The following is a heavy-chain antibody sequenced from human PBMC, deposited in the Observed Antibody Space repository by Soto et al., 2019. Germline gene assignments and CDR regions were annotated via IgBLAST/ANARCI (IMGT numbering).Heavy chain of an antibody. V-gene: IGHV4-39*01. CDR1: GGSISSSSYY. D-gene: IGHD4-17*01. CDR3: ARQVYGDYQDPPLWEKFEY. CDR2: IYYSGST. J-gene: IGHJ4*02. Sequence: PSETLSLTCTVSGGSISSSSYYWGWIRQPPGKGLEWIGSIYYSGSTYYDPSLKSRVTISVDTSKNQFSLKLSSVTAADTAVYYCARQVYGDYQDPPLWEKFEYWGQGTLVTLSS.